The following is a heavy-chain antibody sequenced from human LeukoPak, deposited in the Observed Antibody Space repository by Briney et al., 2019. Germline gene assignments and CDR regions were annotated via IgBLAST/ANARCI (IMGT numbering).Heavy chain of an antibody. CDR1: GGSISRSSYY. J-gene: IGHJ4*02. Sequence: SETLSLTCTVSGGSISRSSYYWGWIRQPPGKGLEWIGSIYYSGSTYYNPSLKSRVTMSVDTSKNQFSLKLTSVTAADTAVYYCARENDRYGRIDYWGQGTQVTVSS. V-gene: IGHV4-39*07. CDR2: IYYSGST. CDR3: ARENDRYGRIDY. D-gene: IGHD5-18*01.